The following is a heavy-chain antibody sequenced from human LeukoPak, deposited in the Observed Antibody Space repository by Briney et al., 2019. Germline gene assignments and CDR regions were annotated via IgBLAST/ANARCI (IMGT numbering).Heavy chain of an antibody. V-gene: IGHV4-59*12. CDR1: GGSMSSYS. Sequence: PSETLSLTCTVSGGSMSSYSWSWVRQPPGRGLEWIGYIYYSGSTTCNPSLRSRLTISLDSSNKQFSLKLRSVTAADTALYYCAGDYGSGSYRFDYWGQGTLVTVSS. CDR2: IYYSGST. CDR3: AGDYGSGSYRFDY. J-gene: IGHJ4*02. D-gene: IGHD3-10*01.